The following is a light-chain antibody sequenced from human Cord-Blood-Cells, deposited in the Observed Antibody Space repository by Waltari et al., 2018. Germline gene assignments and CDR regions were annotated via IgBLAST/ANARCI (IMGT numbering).Light chain of an antibody. Sequence: DIQMTQSLSTLSASVGARVTITCRASQSISSWLAWYQQKPGKAPKLLIYKSASLESGVPSRFSGSGSGTEFTLTISSLQPDEFATYYCQQYNSYSTFGQGTKVESK. CDR3: QQYNSYST. V-gene: IGKV1-5*03. CDR2: KSA. CDR1: QSISSW. J-gene: IGKJ1*01.